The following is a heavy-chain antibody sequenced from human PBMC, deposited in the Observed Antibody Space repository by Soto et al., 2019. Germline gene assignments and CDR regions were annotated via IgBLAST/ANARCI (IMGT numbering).Heavy chain of an antibody. CDR1: GFTFSSYS. CDR2: ISSSSSYI. V-gene: IGHV3-21*01. CDR3: ARVLGITASGNILSHYAFPAQRTLDP. J-gene: IGHJ5*02. D-gene: IGHD1-20*01. Sequence: PGGSLRLSCAASGFTFSSYSMNWVRQAPGKGLEWVSSISSSSSYIYYADSVKGRFTISRDNAKNSLYLQMNSLRAEDTAVYYCARVLGITASGNILSHYAFPAQRTLDP.